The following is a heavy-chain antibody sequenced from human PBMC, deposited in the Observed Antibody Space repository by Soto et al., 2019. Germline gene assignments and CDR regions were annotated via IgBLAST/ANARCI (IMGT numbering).Heavy chain of an antibody. CDR2: INPSGGST. V-gene: IGHV1-46*01. Sequence: ASVKVSCKASGYTFTSYYMHWVRQAPGQGLEWMGIINPSGGSTSYAQKFQGRVTMTRDTSTSTVYMELSSQRSEDTAVYYCARDSAEYYYGSGSYKYYFDYWGQGTLVTVSS. CDR1: GYTFTSYY. D-gene: IGHD3-10*01. CDR3: ARDSAEYYYGSGSYKYYFDY. J-gene: IGHJ4*02.